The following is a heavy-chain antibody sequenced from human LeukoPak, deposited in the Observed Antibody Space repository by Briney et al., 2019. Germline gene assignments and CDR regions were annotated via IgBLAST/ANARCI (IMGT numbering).Heavy chain of an antibody. D-gene: IGHD6-13*01. V-gene: IGHV1-18*01. Sequence: ASVKVSCKASGYTFTSYHITWVRQAPGQGLEWMGWISGYNGNTHYGQNLQGRLTLTTDRSTSTAYMELSSLRSEDTAVYYCARDGAAAAAPFDYWGQGTLVTVSS. CDR3: ARDGAAAAAPFDY. CDR1: GYTFTSYH. J-gene: IGHJ4*02. CDR2: ISGYNGNT.